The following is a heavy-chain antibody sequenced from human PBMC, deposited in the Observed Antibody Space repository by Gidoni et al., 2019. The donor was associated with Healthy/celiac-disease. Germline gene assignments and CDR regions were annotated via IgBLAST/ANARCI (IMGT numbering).Heavy chain of an antibody. Sequence: QVQLVQSGAEVKKPGSSVKVSCKAAGGTFSSYAISWVRLAPGQGLGWMGGIIPIFGTAIYAQKFQGRVTITADKSTSTAYMELSSLRSEDTAVYYCARADQVATIGAFDYWGQGTLVTVSS. D-gene: IGHD5-12*01. J-gene: IGHJ4*02. CDR1: GGTFSSYA. V-gene: IGHV1-69*06. CDR2: IIPIFGTA. CDR3: ARADQVATIGAFDY.